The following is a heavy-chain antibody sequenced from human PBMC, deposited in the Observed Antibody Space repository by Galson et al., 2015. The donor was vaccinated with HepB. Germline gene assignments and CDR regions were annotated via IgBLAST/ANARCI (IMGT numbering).Heavy chain of an antibody. D-gene: IGHD3-16*01. Sequence: SVKVSCKASGGTFSSYAISWVRQAPGQGLEWMGGIIPIFGTANYAQKFQGRVTITADESTSTAYMELSSLRSEDTAVYYCAREEGILGLQRRWFDPWGQGTLVTVSS. CDR2: IIPIFGTA. J-gene: IGHJ5*02. CDR1: GGTFSSYA. CDR3: AREEGILGLQRRWFDP. V-gene: IGHV1-69*13.